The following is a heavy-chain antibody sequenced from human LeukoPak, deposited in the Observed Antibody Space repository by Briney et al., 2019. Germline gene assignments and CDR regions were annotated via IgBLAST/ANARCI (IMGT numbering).Heavy chain of an antibody. Sequence: TLSLTCAVYGGSFSGYYWSWIRQPPGKGLEWIGEINHSGSTNYNPSLKSRVTISVDTSKNQFSLKLSSVTAADTAVYYCATVTTREVFDYWGQGTLVTVFS. V-gene: IGHV4-34*01. J-gene: IGHJ4*02. D-gene: IGHD4-17*01. CDR1: GGSFSGYY. CDR2: INHSGST. CDR3: ATVTTREVFDY.